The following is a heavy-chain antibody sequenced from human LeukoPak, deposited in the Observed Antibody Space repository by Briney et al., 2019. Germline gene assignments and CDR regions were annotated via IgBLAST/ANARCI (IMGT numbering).Heavy chain of an antibody. CDR2: ISGSGGST. D-gene: IGHD2-21*02. V-gene: IGHV3-23*01. Sequence: GGSLRLSCAASGFTFSSYAMSWVRQAPGKGLEWVSAISGSGGSTYYADSVKGRFTISRDNSKNTLYLQMNSLRAEDTAVYYCAKDLFPVGVTRKGQGYWGQGTLVTVSS. J-gene: IGHJ4*02. CDR3: AKDLFPVGVTRKGQGY. CDR1: GFTFSSYA.